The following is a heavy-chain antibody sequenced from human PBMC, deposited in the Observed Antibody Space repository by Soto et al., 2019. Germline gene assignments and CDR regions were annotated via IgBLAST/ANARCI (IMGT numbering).Heavy chain of an antibody. Sequence: GASVKVSCKASGYTFSSYGISWGRQAPGQGLEWMGWISAYNGNTKYAQKLQGRVTMTTDTSTSTAYMELRSLRSDDTAVYYCAGTRRYRYGYGMDVWGQGTTVTVSS. CDR1: GYTFSSYG. V-gene: IGHV1-18*01. D-gene: IGHD5-18*01. J-gene: IGHJ6*02. CDR3: AGTRRYRYGYGMDV. CDR2: ISAYNGNT.